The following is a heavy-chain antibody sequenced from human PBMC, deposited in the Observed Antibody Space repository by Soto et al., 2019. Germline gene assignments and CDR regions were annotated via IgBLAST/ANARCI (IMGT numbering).Heavy chain of an antibody. CDR3: ARDRRSWTNWFDP. V-gene: IGHV4-30-2*01. CDR1: GGSISSGGYS. D-gene: IGHD6-13*01. CDR2: IHHSGST. J-gene: IGHJ5*02. Sequence: TLSLTCAVSGGSISSGGYSWSWIRQPPGKGLEWIGYIHHSGSTYYNPSLKSRVTISVDRSKNQFSLKLSSVTAADTAVYYCARDRRSWTNWFDPWGQGTLVTVSS.